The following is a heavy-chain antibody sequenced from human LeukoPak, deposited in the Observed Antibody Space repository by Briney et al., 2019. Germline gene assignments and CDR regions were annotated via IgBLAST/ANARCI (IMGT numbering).Heavy chain of an antibody. J-gene: IGHJ4*02. CDR2: ISTTGSSI. D-gene: IGHD3-22*01. CDR1: GFTFSSYE. Sequence: PGGSLRLSCAASGFTFSSYEMNWVRQAPGKGLEWVSYISTTGSSIYYADSVKGRFTISRDNSKNTLYLQMNSLRAEDTAVYYCAKAGYYYDSSGHLGFDYWGQGTLVTVSS. V-gene: IGHV3-48*03. CDR3: AKAGYYYDSSGHLGFDY.